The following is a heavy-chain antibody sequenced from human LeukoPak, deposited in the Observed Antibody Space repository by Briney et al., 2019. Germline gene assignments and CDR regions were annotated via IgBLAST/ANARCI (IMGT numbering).Heavy chain of an antibody. J-gene: IGHJ5*02. CDR1: GYSFTSYW. CDR2: IYPGDSDT. Sequence: GDSLKISCKGSGYSFTSYWIGWVRQTPGKGLEWMGIIYPGDSDTRYSPSFQGQVTISADKSISTAYLQWSSLKASDTAMYYCARQPYGDYVWFDPWGQGTLVTVSS. D-gene: IGHD4-17*01. V-gene: IGHV5-51*01. CDR3: ARQPYGDYVWFDP.